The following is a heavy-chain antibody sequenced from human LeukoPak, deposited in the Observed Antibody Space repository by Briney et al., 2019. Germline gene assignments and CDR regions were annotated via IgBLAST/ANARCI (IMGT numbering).Heavy chain of an antibody. J-gene: IGHJ5*02. CDR2: ISWNSGSI. Sequence: GGSLRLSCAASGFTFDDYAMHWVRQAPGKGLEWVSGISWNSGSIGYADSVKGRFTISRDNAKNSLYLQMNSLRAEDTALYYCAKDSSSSWYVGWFDPWGQGTLVTVSS. D-gene: IGHD6-13*01. V-gene: IGHV3-9*01. CDR3: AKDSSSSWYVGWFDP. CDR1: GFTFDDYA.